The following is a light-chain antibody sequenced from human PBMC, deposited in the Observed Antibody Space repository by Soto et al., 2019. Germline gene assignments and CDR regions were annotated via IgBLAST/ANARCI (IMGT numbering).Light chain of an antibody. CDR3: QKYSSVPV. CDR2: DAS. CDR1: QGIRNF. V-gene: IGKV1-27*01. J-gene: IGKJ3*01. Sequence: DIKMTQSPTSLSASVGDRVTITCRASQGIRNFVAWYQQKPGKAPKLLIYDASTLHSGVPTRFSGSQSGTDFTLTISSLQPEDVATYSCQKYSSVPVFGPGTKVDIK.